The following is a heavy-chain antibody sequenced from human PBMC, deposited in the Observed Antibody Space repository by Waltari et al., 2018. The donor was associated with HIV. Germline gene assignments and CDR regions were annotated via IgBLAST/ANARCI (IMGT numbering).Heavy chain of an antibody. V-gene: IGHV4-61*02. CDR2: IYTSRST. CDR1: GGSISSGSYY. J-gene: IGHJ4*02. Sequence: QVQLQVSGPGLVKPSQPLSLTCTVSGGSISSGSYYWSWIRQPAGKGLEWIGRIYTSRSTNYNPSLKSRVTISVDTSKNQLSLKLSSVTAADTAVYYCARATGDSPFDYWGQGTLVTVSS. CDR3: ARATGDSPFDY. D-gene: IGHD4-17*01.